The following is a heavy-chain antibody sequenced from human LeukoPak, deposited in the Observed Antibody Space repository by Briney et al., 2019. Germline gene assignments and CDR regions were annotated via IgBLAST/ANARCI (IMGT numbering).Heavy chain of an antibody. CDR2: INPTGGST. CDR1: GYTFTSYD. D-gene: IGHD1-26*01. Sequence: ASVKVSCKASGYTFTSYDINWVRQAPGQGLEWMGLINPTGGSTGYAQKFQGRVTMTRDMSTSTDYMELSSLRSEDTAIYYRARDNSVGDNAWWFDPWGQGTLVTVSS. V-gene: IGHV1-46*01. CDR3: ARDNSVGDNAWWFDP. J-gene: IGHJ5*02.